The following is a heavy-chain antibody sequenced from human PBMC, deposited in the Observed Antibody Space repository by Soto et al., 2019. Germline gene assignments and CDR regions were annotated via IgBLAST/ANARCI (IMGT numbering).Heavy chain of an antibody. D-gene: IGHD3-10*01. J-gene: IGHJ3*02. CDR3: GRLGPAMIRGPQMAFDI. Sequence: QVQLQESGPGLVKPSETLSLTCTVSGGSINNNYWNWIRQSPGKGLEWIGYIYYTGTTNYNPSLKSRVSMSGDTSRNQFSVNLSSVTAADTAVYYCGRLGPAMIRGPQMAFDIWGQGTVVTVSS. CDR2: IYYTGTT. V-gene: IGHV4-59*08. CDR1: GGSINNNY.